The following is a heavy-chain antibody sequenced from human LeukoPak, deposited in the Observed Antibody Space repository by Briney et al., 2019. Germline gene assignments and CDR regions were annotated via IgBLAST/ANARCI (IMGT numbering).Heavy chain of an antibody. CDR1: GFTFSSYA. Sequence: GGSLRLSCAASGFTFSSYAMHWVRQAPGKGLEWVAVISYDGSNKYYADSVKGRFTISRDNSKNTLYLQMNSLRAEDTAVYYCARDLGSSSWYVTAFVGFDYWGQGTLVTVSS. D-gene: IGHD6-13*01. CDR2: ISYDGSNK. J-gene: IGHJ4*02. V-gene: IGHV3-30-3*01. CDR3: ARDLGSSSWYVTAFVGFDY.